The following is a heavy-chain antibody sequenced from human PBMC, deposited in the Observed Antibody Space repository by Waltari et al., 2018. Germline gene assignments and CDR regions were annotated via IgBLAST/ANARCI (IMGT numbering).Heavy chain of an antibody. D-gene: IGHD6-19*01. V-gene: IGHV5-51*01. CDR2: IYPVDSDT. J-gene: IGHJ5*02. Sequence: EVQLVQSGAEVKKPGESLKISCKGSGYSFTNDWIAWVRQMPGKGLEWMGIIYPVDSDTRYSPSFQGQVTISADKSISATYLQWSSLKASDTAMYYCARLIAVSGTRWFDPWGQGTLVTVSS. CDR3: ARLIAVSGTRWFDP. CDR1: GYSFTNDW.